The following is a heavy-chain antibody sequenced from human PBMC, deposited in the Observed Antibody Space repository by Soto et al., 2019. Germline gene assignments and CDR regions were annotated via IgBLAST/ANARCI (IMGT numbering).Heavy chain of an antibody. CDR3: ARVSAMDYYYGMDV. Sequence: SETLSLTCTVSGGSISSGGYYWSWIRQHPGKGLEWIGYIYYSGSTYYNPSLKSRVTISVDTSKNPFSLKLSSVTAADTAVYYCARVSAMDYYYGMDVWGQGTTVTVSS. J-gene: IGHJ6*02. V-gene: IGHV4-31*03. D-gene: IGHD5-18*01. CDR1: GGSISSGGYY. CDR2: IYYSGST.